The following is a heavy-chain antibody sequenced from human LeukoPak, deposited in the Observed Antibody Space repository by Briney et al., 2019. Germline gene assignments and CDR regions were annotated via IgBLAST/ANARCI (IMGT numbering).Heavy chain of an antibody. CDR3: AKAFTMIVVVPEDAFDI. J-gene: IGHJ3*02. V-gene: IGHV3-23*01. CDR1: GFTFSSYA. D-gene: IGHD3-22*01. CDR2: ISGSGGST. Sequence: GGSLRLSCAASGFTFSSYAMSWVRQAPGKGLEWVSAISGSGGSTYYADSVKGRFTISRDNSKNTLYLQMNSLRAEDTAVYYCAKAFTMIVVVPEDAFDIWGQGTMVTVSS.